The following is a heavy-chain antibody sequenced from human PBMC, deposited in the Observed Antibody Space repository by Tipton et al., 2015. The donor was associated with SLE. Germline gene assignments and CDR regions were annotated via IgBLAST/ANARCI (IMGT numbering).Heavy chain of an antibody. D-gene: IGHD6-6*01. CDR3: AREGQLVPNWFDP. V-gene: IGHV4-59*01. CDR1: GASISTYY. Sequence: TLSLTCTVSGASISTYYWSWVRQPPGKGLEWIGYVYENDFTNYNPSLKSRVTISLDPSKSQFSLRLSSVTAADTAMYYCAREGQLVPNWFDPWGQGTLVTVSS. J-gene: IGHJ5*02. CDR2: VYENDFT.